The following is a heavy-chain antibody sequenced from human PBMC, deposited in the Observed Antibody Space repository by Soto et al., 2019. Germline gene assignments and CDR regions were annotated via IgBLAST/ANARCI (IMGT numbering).Heavy chain of an antibody. CDR1: GFTFNNYD. J-gene: IGHJ4*02. D-gene: IGHD3-3*01. CDR2: ISDNGGST. Sequence: GGSLRLSCAASGFTFNNYDMSWVRQAPGRGLERVSRISDNGGSTHYADSVKGRFTISRDNSKNTLYLQMNSLRVEDTAVYYCAKVSYDFWSGYSGDLFDYWGQGTLVTVSS. CDR3: AKVSYDFWSGYSGDLFDY. V-gene: IGHV3-23*01.